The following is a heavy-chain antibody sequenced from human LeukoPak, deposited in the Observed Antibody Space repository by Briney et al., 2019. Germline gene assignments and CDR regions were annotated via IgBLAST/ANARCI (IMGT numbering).Heavy chain of an antibody. CDR2: IYWNDNK. CDR3: AHSAKITTIFAFDY. Sequence: ESGPTLVKPTQTLTLTCTFSGFSLNISGVGVGWIRQPPGKALEWLALIYWNDNKRYSPSLKSRLTITKDTSKQQVVLTMTNMDPVDTATYYCAHSAKITTIFAFDYWGQGSLVTVSS. V-gene: IGHV2-5*01. CDR1: GFSLNISGVG. J-gene: IGHJ4*02. D-gene: IGHD3-22*01.